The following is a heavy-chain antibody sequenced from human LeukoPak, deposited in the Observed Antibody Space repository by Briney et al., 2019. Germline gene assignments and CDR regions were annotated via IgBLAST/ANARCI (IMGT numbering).Heavy chain of an antibody. V-gene: IGHV3-23*01. Sequence: GGSLRLSCAASGFTFSSYAMSWVRQAPGKGLEWVSAISGSGGSTYYADSVKGRFTISRDNSKNTLYLQMNSLRAEDTAVYYCAKDKRNTIFGVVFFDSWGQGTLVTVSS. D-gene: IGHD3-3*01. CDR2: ISGSGGST. CDR1: GFTFSSYA. CDR3: AKDKRNTIFGVVFFDS. J-gene: IGHJ4*02.